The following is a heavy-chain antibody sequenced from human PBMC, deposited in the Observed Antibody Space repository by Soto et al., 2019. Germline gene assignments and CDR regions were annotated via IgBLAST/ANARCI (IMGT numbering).Heavy chain of an antibody. CDR1: GFTVSSNY. CDR3: ARRGSYYDSSGYPLD. J-gene: IGHJ4*02. Sequence: GGSLRLSCAASGFTVSSNYMSWVRQAPGKGLEWVSVIYSGGSTYYADSVKGRFTISRDNSKNTLYLQMNSLRAEDTAVYYCARRGSYYDSSGYPLDWGQGTLVTVSS. CDR2: IYSGGST. D-gene: IGHD3-22*01. V-gene: IGHV3-53*01.